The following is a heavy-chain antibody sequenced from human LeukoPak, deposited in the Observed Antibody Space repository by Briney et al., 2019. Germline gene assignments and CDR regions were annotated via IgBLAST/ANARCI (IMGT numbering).Heavy chain of an antibody. CDR3: AKDNGYSIDY. Sequence: GGSLRLSCAASGFTFSSYAMHWVRQAPGKGLEWVAVISYDGSNKYYADSVKGRFTISRDNSKNTLYLQMNSLRAEDTAVYYCAKDNGYSIDYWGQGTLVTVSS. CDR1: GFTFSSYA. J-gene: IGHJ4*02. D-gene: IGHD5-18*01. V-gene: IGHV3-30-3*01. CDR2: ISYDGSNK.